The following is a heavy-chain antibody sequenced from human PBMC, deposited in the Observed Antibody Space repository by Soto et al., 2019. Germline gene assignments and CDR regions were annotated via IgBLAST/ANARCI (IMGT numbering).Heavy chain of an antibody. CDR3: ARIHTLSSGCPDY. D-gene: IGHD6-19*01. CDR2: ISSSSSTI. J-gene: IGHJ4*02. Sequence: EVQLVESGGGLVQPGGSLRLSCAASGFTFSSYSMNWVRQAPGKGLEWVSYISSSSSTIYYADSVKGRFTISRDNAKNSLYLQMNGLRAEDTAVYYCARIHTLSSGCPDYWGQGTLVTVSS. CDR1: GFTFSSYS. V-gene: IGHV3-48*01.